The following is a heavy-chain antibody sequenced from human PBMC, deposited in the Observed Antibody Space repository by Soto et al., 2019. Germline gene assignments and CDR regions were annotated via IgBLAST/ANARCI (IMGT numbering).Heavy chain of an antibody. CDR2: IIPILGIA. V-gene: IGHV1-69*02. J-gene: IGHJ5*02. CDR3: ARAPIDYDILTGYYIHWFDP. D-gene: IGHD3-9*01. Sequence: ASVKVSCKASGGTFSSYTISWVRQAPGQGLEWMGRIIPILGIANYAQKFQGRVTITADKSTSTAYMELSSLRSEDTAVYYCARAPIDYDILTGYYIHWFDPWGQGTLVTVSS. CDR1: GGTFSSYT.